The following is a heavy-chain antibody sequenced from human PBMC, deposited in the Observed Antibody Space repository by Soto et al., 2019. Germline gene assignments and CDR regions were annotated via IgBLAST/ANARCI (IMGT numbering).Heavy chain of an antibody. CDR3: ARYGRLYYFDY. J-gene: IGHJ4*02. CDR1: CGSIRSYY. CDR2: IYYSGIT. D-gene: IGHD3-10*01. Sequence: PSETLSLTCIVSCGSIRSYYWSWIRQPPGKGLYCIGYIYYSGITNXXPSLKSRXXISVDTSKNHXSLKLXSITAAYTAVYYCARYGRLYYFDYSGLGTLVT. V-gene: IGHV4-59*01.